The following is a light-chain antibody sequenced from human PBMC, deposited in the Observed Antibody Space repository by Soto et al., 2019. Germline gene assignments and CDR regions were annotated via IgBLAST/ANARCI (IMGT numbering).Light chain of an antibody. CDR1: QSVSSN. J-gene: IGKJ4*01. CDR2: GAS. Sequence: EIVMTQSPATLSVSPGERATLSCRANQSVSSNLAWYQQKPGQAPRLLISGASTRATGIPDRFSGSGSGTEFTLTISSLQSEDFAVYYCQEYNNWPALTFGGGIKVEIK. V-gene: IGKV3-15*01. CDR3: QEYNNWPALT.